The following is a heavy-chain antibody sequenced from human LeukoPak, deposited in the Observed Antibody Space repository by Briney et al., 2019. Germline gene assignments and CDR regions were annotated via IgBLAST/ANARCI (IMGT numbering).Heavy chain of an antibody. CDR2: IYYSGST. J-gene: IGHJ6*02. Sequence: PSETLSLTCTVSDGSISSSSYYWTWIRQHPGRGLEWIGYIYYSGSTYYNPSLKSRVSISVDTSKNQFSLKVSSVTAADTAVYYCARDVKSSGYNYYGMDVWGQGTTVTVSS. CDR3: ARDVKSSGYNYYGMDV. D-gene: IGHD6-19*01. V-gene: IGHV4-31*03. CDR1: DGSISSSSYY.